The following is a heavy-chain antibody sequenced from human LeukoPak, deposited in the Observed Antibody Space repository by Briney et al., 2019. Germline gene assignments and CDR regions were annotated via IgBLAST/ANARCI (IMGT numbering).Heavy chain of an antibody. Sequence: GGSLRLSCAASGFTFEDYAMHWVRQAPGKGLEWVSGISWNSGSIGYADSVKGRFTISRDNAKNSLYLQMNSLRAEDTALYYCAKDSGSGWYEDYFDYRGQGTLVTVSS. D-gene: IGHD6-19*01. J-gene: IGHJ4*02. CDR2: ISWNSGSI. V-gene: IGHV3-9*01. CDR1: GFTFEDYA. CDR3: AKDSGSGWYEDYFDY.